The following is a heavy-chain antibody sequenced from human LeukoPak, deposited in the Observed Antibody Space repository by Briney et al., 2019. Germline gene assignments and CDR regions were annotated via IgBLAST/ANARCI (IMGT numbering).Heavy chain of an antibody. V-gene: IGHV4-34*01. Sequence: SETLSLTCAVYGGSFSGYYWSWIRQPPGKGLEWIGEINHSGSTNYNPSLKSRVTISVDTSKNQFSLKLSSVTAADTAVYYCASGSGSFSLFFDYWGQGTLVTVSS. CDR2: INHSGST. CDR1: GGSFSGYY. J-gene: IGHJ4*02. D-gene: IGHD3-10*01. CDR3: ASGSGSFSLFFDY.